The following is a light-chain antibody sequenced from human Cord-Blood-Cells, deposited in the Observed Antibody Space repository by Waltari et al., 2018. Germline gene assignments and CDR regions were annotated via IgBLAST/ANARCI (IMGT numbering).Light chain of an antibody. CDR1: SLRSSY. V-gene: IGLV3-19*01. J-gene: IGLJ2*01. CDR2: GKN. CDR3: NSRDSSGNHVV. Sequence: SSALTQDPAVSVALGQTVRITWQGDSLRSSYASWYQQKPGQAPVLVIYGKNNRPSGIPDRFSGSSSGNTASLTITGAQAEDEADYYCNSRDSSGNHVVFGGGNKLTVL.